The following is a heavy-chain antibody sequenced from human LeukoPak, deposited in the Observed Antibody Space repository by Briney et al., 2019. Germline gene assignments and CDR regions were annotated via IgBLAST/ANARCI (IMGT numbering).Heavy chain of an antibody. J-gene: IGHJ4*02. D-gene: IGHD1-26*01. Sequence: ASVKVSCKASGYDFSSYGLSWVRHVPGQGLQWMGWISVYDGKTDYGPLQGRVTMTTDTSTGTAYMELRNLRSEDTAVYYCAKDPPGRSYQGYYFDYWGQGTLVTVSS. CDR3: AKDPPGRSYQGYYFDY. CDR1: GYDFSSYG. V-gene: IGHV1-18*01. CDR2: ISVYDGKT.